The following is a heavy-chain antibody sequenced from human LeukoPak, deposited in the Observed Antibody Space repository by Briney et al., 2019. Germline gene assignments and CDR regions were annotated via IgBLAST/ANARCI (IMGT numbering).Heavy chain of an antibody. D-gene: IGHD3-10*01. V-gene: IGHV1-18*01. CDR1: GYTFTSYA. Sequence: ASVKVSCKASGYTFTSYAMNWVRQAPGQGLEWMGWISGYNGKTKYAPKIQGRVTMTIDTSTSTAYMELRSLRSDDTAVYYCARDAREVLFWFGEFFPWGQGTLVTVSS. J-gene: IGHJ5*02. CDR2: ISGYNGKT. CDR3: ARDAREVLFWFGEFFP.